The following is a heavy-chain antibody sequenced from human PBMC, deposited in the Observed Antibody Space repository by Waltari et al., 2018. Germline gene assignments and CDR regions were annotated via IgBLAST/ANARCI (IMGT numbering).Heavy chain of an antibody. CDR1: GGTFSSYA. Sequence: QVQLVQSGAEVKKPGSSVKVSCKASGGTFSSYAISWVRQAPGQGLEWMGGIIPIFGTANYAQKFQGRVTITTDESTSTAYMELSSLRSEDTAVYYCARDGSQDYDSSGYSDAFDIWGQGTMVTVSS. CDR3: ARDGSQDYDSSGYSDAFDI. D-gene: IGHD3-22*01. CDR2: IIPIFGTA. J-gene: IGHJ3*02. V-gene: IGHV1-69*05.